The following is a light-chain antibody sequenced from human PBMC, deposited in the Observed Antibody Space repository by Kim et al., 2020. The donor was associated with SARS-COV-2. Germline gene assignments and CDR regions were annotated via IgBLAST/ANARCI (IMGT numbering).Light chain of an antibody. CDR2: YKSDSDK. J-gene: IGLJ3*02. Sequence: QPVLTQPSSLSASPGASASLTCTLRSGINVGTYNIYWYQQKPGSPPQYLLRYKSDSDKQQGSGVPSRFSGSKDASANAGILLISGLQSEDEADYYCMIWHSNTWVFGGGTKVTVL. CDR3: MIWHSNTWV. V-gene: IGLV5-45*03. CDR1: SGINVGTYN.